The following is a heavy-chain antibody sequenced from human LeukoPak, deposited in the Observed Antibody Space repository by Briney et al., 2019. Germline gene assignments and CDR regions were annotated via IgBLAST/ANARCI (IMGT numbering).Heavy chain of an antibody. Sequence: GGSLRLSCAASGFTFSSYAMSWVRQAPGKGLEWVSAISGSGGSTYYADSVKGRFTISRDNSKNTLYLQMNSLRAEDTAVYYCAKGPYYDILTGYQDYGGQGTRVTVSS. V-gene: IGHV3-23*01. CDR3: AKGPYYDILTGYQDY. D-gene: IGHD3-9*01. CDR2: ISGSGGST. J-gene: IGHJ4*02. CDR1: GFTFSSYA.